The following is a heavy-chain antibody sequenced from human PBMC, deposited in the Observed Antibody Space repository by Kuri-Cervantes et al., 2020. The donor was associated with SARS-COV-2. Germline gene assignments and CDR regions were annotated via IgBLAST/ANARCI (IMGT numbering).Heavy chain of an antibody. CDR2: ISAYNLKT. D-gene: IGHD1-26*01. Sequence: ASVKVSCKASGYIFTSYGISWVRQAPGQGLEWMGWISAYNLKTIYAQKVQDRVTMTVDTSTDTAFMEVRSLRSDDTAVYYCAGDRWDAILDYWGQGTLVTVSS. CDR1: GYIFTSYG. V-gene: IGHV1-18*04. CDR3: AGDRWDAILDY. J-gene: IGHJ4*02.